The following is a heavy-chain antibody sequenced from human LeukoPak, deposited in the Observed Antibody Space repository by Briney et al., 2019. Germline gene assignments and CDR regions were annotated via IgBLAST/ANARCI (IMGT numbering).Heavy chain of an antibody. CDR1: GFTFSDYY. CDR2: ISSSGSTI. D-gene: IGHD3-22*01. J-gene: IGHJ3*02. V-gene: IGHV3-11*01. CDR3: ARDSGWYYYDSSGHDAFDI. Sequence: GGSLRLSCAASGFTFSDYYMSWIRQAPGKGLEWVSYISSSGSTIYYADSVKGRFTISRDNAKNSLYLQMNSLRAEDTAVYYCARDSGWYYYDSSGHDAFDIWGQGTMVTVSS.